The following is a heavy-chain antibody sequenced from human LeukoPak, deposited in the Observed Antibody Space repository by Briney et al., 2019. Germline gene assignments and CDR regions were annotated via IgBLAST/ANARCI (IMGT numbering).Heavy chain of an antibody. Sequence: GGSLRLSCAASGFTFSSYAMSWVRQAPGKGLEWVSAISGSGGSTYYADSVKGRFTISRDNSKNTLYLQMNSLRAEDTAVYYCAKLGSPFYYYYMDVWGKGTTVTVSS. CDR3: AKLGSPFYYYYMDV. J-gene: IGHJ6*03. CDR1: GFTFSSYA. CDR2: ISGSGGST. D-gene: IGHD1-26*01. V-gene: IGHV3-23*01.